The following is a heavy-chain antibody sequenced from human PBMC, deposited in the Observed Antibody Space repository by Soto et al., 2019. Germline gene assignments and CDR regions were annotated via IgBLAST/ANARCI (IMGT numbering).Heavy chain of an antibody. V-gene: IGHV1-18*01. CDR3: ARDRSYYYESSGYPFDY. D-gene: IGHD3-22*01. CDR2: ISADNGDT. J-gene: IGHJ4*02. Sequence: QVQLVQSGGEVRKPGASVKVSCKASGYTFDIYGIRWVRQVPGQGPEWMGWISADNGDTKYAQKFQDRVIMTTDTSTSTAFMELRSLRSDDTAVYFCARDRSYYYESSGYPFDYWGQGTLVSVSS. CDR1: GYTFDIYG.